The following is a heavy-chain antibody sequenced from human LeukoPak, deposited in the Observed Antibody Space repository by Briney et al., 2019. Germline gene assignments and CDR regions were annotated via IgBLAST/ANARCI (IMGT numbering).Heavy chain of an antibody. J-gene: IGHJ5*02. Sequence: SETLSLTCAVYGGSFSDYYWSWIRQPPGKGLEWIGEINHSGSTNYNPSLKSRVTISVDTSKNQFSLKLSSVTAADTAVYYCARISSSDWFDPWGQGTLVTVSS. CDR2: INHSGST. V-gene: IGHV4-34*01. CDR1: GGSFSDYY. CDR3: ARISSSDWFDP. D-gene: IGHD6-6*01.